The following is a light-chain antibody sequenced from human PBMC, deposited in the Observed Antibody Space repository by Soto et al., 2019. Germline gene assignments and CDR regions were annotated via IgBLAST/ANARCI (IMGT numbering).Light chain of an antibody. J-gene: IGLJ1*01. CDR1: SSGVGGYNY. Sequence: SLLTQPASVSRSPGQSITISCPGTSSGVGGYNYVSWYQQHPGKAPKLMIYDVSNRPSGVSNRFSGSKSGNTASLTISGLQAEDEADYYCSSYTSSSTPYVFGTGTKVTVL. CDR2: DVS. V-gene: IGLV2-14*01. CDR3: SSYTSSSTPYV.